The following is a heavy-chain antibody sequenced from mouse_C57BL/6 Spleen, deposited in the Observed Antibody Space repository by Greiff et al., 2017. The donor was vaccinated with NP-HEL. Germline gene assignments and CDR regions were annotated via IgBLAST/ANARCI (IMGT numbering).Heavy chain of an antibody. J-gene: IGHJ1*03. CDR2: IDPEDGDT. D-gene: IGHD1-1*01. CDR3: TTSPYYGSSYWYLDV. V-gene: IGHV14-1*01. Sequence: VQLQQSGAELVRPGASVKLSCTASGFNIKDYYMHWVKQRPEQGLEWIGRIDPEDGDTEYAPKFQGKATMTADTSSNTAYLQLSSLTSEDTAVYYGTTSPYYGSSYWYLDVWGTGTTVTVSS. CDR1: GFNIKDYY.